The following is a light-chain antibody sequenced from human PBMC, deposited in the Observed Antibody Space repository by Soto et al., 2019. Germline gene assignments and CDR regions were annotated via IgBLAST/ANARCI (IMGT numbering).Light chain of an antibody. J-gene: IGLJ1*01. CDR2: DND. CDR1: SSNIGSNF. CDR3: AAWDDSLSGRYV. V-gene: IGLV1-47*02. Sequence: QSVLTQPPSASGPPGQRVTISCSGGSSNIGSNFVYWYQQLPGTAPKLLIYDNDQRPLGVPDRISGSKSGTSASLAISGLRSEDEADYYCAAWDDSLSGRYVFGTGTKVTVL.